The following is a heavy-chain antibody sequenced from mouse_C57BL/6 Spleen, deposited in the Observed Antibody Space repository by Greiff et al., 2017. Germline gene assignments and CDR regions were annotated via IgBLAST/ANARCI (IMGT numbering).Heavy chain of an antibody. Sequence: QVQLKQSGAELVRPGASVTLSCKASGYTFTDYEMHWVKQTPVHGLEWIGAIDPETGGTAYNQKFKGKAILTADKSSSTAYMELRSLTSEDSAVYYCTRGDRGLYAMDYWGQGTSVTVSS. CDR3: TRGDRGLYAMDY. J-gene: IGHJ4*01. CDR2: IDPETGGT. D-gene: IGHD3-3*01. V-gene: IGHV1-15*01. CDR1: GYTFTDYE.